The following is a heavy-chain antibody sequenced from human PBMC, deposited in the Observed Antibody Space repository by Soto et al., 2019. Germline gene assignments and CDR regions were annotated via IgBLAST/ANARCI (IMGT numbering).Heavy chain of an antibody. CDR1: GYRFSSYG. CDR2: ISTYSGNT. J-gene: IGHJ4*02. V-gene: IGHV1-18*03. CDR3: VRVNEGVYYDSSGYYDF. Sequence: ASVKVSCKASGYRFSSYGICWVRQAPGQGLQWMGWISTYSGNTNFAQDFRDRLTMTTDTSTNTAYMELRSLRSDDMAVNYCVRVNEGVYYDSSGYYDFWGQGTLVTVSS. D-gene: IGHD3-22*01.